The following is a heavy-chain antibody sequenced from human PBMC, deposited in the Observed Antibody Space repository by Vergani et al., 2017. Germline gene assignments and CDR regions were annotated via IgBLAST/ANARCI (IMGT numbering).Heavy chain of an antibody. V-gene: IGHV5-51*03. D-gene: IGHD2-2*01. J-gene: IGHJ6*03. CDR1: GYSFTSYW. Sequence: EVQLVQSGAEVKKPGESLKISCKGSGYSFTSYWIGWVRQMPGKALEWMGIIYPGDSDTRYSPSFQGQVTISADKSISTAYLQWSSLKASDTAMYYCARGVVPAARDYYYYYMEVWGKGTTVTVSS. CDR2: IYPGDSDT. CDR3: ARGVVPAARDYYYYYMEV.